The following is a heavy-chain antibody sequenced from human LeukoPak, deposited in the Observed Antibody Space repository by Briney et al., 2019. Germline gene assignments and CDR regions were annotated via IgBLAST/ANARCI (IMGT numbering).Heavy chain of an antibody. V-gene: IGHV3-23*01. J-gene: IGHJ4*02. D-gene: IGHD5-24*01. CDR1: GFTFRNYV. CDR3: KMGDGSPPLGQ. Sequence: GGSLRLSCAASGFTFRNYVLGWVRQAPGKGLQWVSAISGSGGSTYYADSVKGRFTISRGNSGNTLYLQMNSLRAEDTAVYYCKMGDGSPPLGQWGQGTLVTVSS. CDR2: ISGSGGST.